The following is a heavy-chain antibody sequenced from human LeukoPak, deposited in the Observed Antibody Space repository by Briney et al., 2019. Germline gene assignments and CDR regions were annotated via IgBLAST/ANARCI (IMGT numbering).Heavy chain of an antibody. Sequence: GASVKVSCKASGYTFTGYYMHWVRQAPGQGLEWMGWINPNSGGTNYAQKFQGRVTMTRDTPISTAYMELSRLRSDDTAVYYCAREPYYDFWSQFDPWGQGTLVTVSS. D-gene: IGHD3-3*01. CDR1: GYTFTGYY. CDR2: INPNSGGT. CDR3: AREPYYDFWSQFDP. V-gene: IGHV1-2*02. J-gene: IGHJ5*02.